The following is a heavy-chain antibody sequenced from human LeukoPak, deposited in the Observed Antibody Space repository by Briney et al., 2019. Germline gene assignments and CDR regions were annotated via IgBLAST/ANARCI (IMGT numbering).Heavy chain of an antibody. J-gene: IGHJ4*02. CDR1: GFTFSSYA. V-gene: IGHV3-30-3*01. CDR2: ISYDGSNK. CDR3: AGNTYYYDSSGLN. Sequence: PGGSLRLSCAASGFTFSSYAMHWVRQAPGKGLEWVAVISYDGSNKYYADSVKGRFTISRDNSKNTPYLQMNSLRAEDTAVYYCAGNTYYYDSSGLNWGQGTLVTVSS. D-gene: IGHD3-22*01.